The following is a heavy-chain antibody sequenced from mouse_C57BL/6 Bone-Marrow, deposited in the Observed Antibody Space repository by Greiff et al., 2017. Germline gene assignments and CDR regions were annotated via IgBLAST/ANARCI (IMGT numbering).Heavy chain of an antibody. V-gene: IGHV1-52*01. J-gene: IGHJ1*03. CDR2: IDPSDSET. CDR3: ARGGGSRHWYCDV. D-gene: IGHD1-1*02. Sequence: QVQLQQPGAELVRPGSSVKLSCKASGYTFTSYWMHWVKQRPIQGLEWIGNIDPSDSETHYNQKFKDKATLTVDKSSSTAYMQLSSLTSEDSAVYYCARGGGSRHWYCDVWGTGTTVTVSS. CDR1: GYTFTSYW.